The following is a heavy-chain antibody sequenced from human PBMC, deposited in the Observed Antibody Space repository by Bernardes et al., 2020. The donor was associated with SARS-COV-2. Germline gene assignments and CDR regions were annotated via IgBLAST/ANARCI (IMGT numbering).Heavy chain of an antibody. CDR3: ATRFLGGYCYGMDV. D-gene: IGHD3-3*01. V-gene: IGHV1-2*04. Sequence: ASVKVSCKASGYTFTGYYMHWVRQAPGQGLEWMGWINPNSGGTNYAQKFQGWVTMTRDTSISTAYMELSRLRSDDTAVYYCATRFLGGYCYGMDVWGQGTTVTVSS. CDR1: GYTFTGYY. J-gene: IGHJ6*02. CDR2: INPNSGGT.